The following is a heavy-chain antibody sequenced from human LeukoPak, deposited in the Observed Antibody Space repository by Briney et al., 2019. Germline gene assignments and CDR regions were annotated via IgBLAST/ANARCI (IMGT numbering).Heavy chain of an antibody. V-gene: IGHV4-61*02. CDR2: IYTTGST. CDR1: GASISGGSYY. CDR3: ARDGTFYYGSGSYSILEYFQH. J-gene: IGHJ1*01. D-gene: IGHD3-10*01. Sequence: PSETLSLTCTVSGASISGGSYYWSWIRQPAGKGLEWIGRIYTTGSTNYNPSLKSRVTISVDTSKNQFSLELSSVTAADTAVYYCARDGTFYYGSGSYSILEYFQHWGQGTLVTVSS.